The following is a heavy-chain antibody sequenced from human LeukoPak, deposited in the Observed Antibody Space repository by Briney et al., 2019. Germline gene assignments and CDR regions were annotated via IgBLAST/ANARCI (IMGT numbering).Heavy chain of an antibody. CDR3: AKDINDYGDYEDAFDI. CDR2: ISYDGSNK. CDR1: GFTFSSYG. D-gene: IGHD4-17*01. V-gene: IGHV3-30*18. Sequence: GGSLRLSCAASGFTFSSYGMHWVRQAPGKGLEWVAVISYDGSNKYYADSVKGRFTISRDNSKNTLYLQMNSLRAEDTAVYYCAKDINDYGDYEDAFDIWGQGTMVTVSS. J-gene: IGHJ3*02.